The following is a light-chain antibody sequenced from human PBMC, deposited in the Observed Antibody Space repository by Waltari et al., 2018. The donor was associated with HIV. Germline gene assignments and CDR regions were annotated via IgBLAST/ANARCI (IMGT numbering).Light chain of an antibody. CDR2: EVS. CDR1: TSDVGAYNY. Sequence: QSALTQPASVAGSPGQSITISCTGTTSDVGAYNYFSWYQQHPGKAPKFMIYEVSNRPAGVSKRFSGSKSGNTASLTISGLQAEDEADYYCSSYTSTSTGVFGTGTKVTVL. CDR3: SSYTSTSTGV. J-gene: IGLJ1*01. V-gene: IGLV2-14*01.